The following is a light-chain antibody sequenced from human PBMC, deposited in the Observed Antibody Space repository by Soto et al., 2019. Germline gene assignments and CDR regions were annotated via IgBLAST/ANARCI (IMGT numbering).Light chain of an antibody. J-gene: IGLJ1*01. CDR1: SSDVGAYNS. CDR2: DVS. CDR3: SSYTTSVTYV. V-gene: IGLV2-14*01. Sequence: QSVLTQPASVSGSPGQSITISCTGTSSDVGAYNSVSWYQQHPGKAPKLIIYDVSTRPSGISDRFSGSKSGNTASLTISGLQAEDESDYYGSSYTTSVTYVFGTGTKVTVL.